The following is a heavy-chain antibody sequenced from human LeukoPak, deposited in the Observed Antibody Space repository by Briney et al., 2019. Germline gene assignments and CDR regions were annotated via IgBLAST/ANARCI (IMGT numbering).Heavy chain of an antibody. J-gene: IGHJ4*02. Sequence: PGGSLRLSCAASGFTFSSYGMSWVRQAPGKGLEWVSAISGSGGSTYYADSVKGRFTISRDNSKNTLYLQMNSLRAEDTAVYYCAKESYYYGSGSIHYFDYWGQGTLVTVSS. CDR1: GFTFSSYG. V-gene: IGHV3-23*01. CDR2: ISGSGGST. D-gene: IGHD3-10*01. CDR3: AKESYYYGSGSIHYFDY.